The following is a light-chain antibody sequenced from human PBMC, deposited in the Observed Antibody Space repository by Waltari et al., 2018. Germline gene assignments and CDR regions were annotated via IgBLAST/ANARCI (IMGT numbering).Light chain of an antibody. CDR1: STDVGGHHS. CDR3: SSYGGSNNLV. CDR2: EVS. J-gene: IGLJ3*02. V-gene: IGLV2-8*01. Sequence: QSALTQPPSASGSPGQSVPISCTGTSTDVGGHHSVSWYQQYPGKAPKVMIYEVSKRPSGVPDRFSGSKSGNTASLTVSGVQAEDEADYYCSSYGGSNNLVFGGGTKLTVL.